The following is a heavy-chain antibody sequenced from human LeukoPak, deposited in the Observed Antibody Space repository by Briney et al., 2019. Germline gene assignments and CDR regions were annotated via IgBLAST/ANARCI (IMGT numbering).Heavy chain of an antibody. V-gene: IGHV3-64*01. J-gene: IGHJ4*02. CDR1: GFTFSSYA. D-gene: IGHD3-16*02. CDR3: ARGLRLGELSLFDY. CDR2: ISSNGGST. Sequence: GGSLRLSCAASGFTFSSYAMHWVRQAPGKGLEYVSAISSNGGSTYYVNSVKGRFTISRDNSKNTLYLQMGSLRAEDMAVYYCARGLRLGELSLFDYWGQGTLVTVSS.